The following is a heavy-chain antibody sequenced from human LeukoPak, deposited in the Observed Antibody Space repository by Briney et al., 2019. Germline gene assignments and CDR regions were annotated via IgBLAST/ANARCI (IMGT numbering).Heavy chain of an antibody. J-gene: IGHJ6*02. D-gene: IGHD1-26*01. CDR2: IYTSGST. V-gene: IGHV4-61*02. Sequence: SETLSLTCTVSGGSISSGSYYWSWTRQPAGKRLEWIGRIYTSGSTNYNPSLKSRVTISVDTSKNQFSLKLSSVTAADTAVYYCARDGSIRGYYYGMDVWGQGTTVTVSS. CDR3: ARDGSIRGYYYGMDV. CDR1: GGSISSGSYY.